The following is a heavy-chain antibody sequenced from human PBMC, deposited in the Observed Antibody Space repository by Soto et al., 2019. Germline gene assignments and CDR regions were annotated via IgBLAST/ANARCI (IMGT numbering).Heavy chain of an antibody. Sequence: SGPTLVNPTQTLTLTCTFSGLSLSTSGMCVSWIRQPPGDALEWLALIDWDDDKYYSTSLKTRLTISKDTSKNQVVLTMTNMDPVDTATYYCARIPLYDFWSGYYARNYYYYGMDVWGQGTTVTV. V-gene: IGHV2-70*01. CDR2: IDWDDDK. CDR1: GLSLSTSGMC. D-gene: IGHD3-3*01. CDR3: ARIPLYDFWSGYYARNYYYYGMDV. J-gene: IGHJ6*02.